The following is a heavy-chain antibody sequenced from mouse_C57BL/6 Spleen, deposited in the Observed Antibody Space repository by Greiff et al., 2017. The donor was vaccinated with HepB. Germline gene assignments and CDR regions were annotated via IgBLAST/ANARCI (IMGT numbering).Heavy chain of an antibody. Sequence: VQLQQSGAELVRPGASVKLSCKASGYTFTDYYINWVKQRPGQGLEWIARIYPGSGNTYYNEKFKGKATLTAEKSSSTAYMQLSSLTSEDSAVYFCARGDYESFAYWGQGTLVTVSA. CDR1: GYTFTDYY. J-gene: IGHJ3*01. CDR3: ARGDYESFAY. V-gene: IGHV1-76*01. CDR2: IYPGSGNT. D-gene: IGHD2-4*01.